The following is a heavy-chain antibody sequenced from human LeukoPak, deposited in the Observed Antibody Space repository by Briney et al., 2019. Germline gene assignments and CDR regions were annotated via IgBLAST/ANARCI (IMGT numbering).Heavy chain of an antibody. V-gene: IGHV4-59*01. D-gene: IGHD4-11*01. CDR3: ARGIECYGNYAY. Sequence: SETLSLTCTVSGGSISGSYWSWIRQPPGKGLEWIAYMYNSGSTNYNPSLKSRVTISIDTSKNQFSLKLSSLTAADTAIYYCARGIECYGNYAYWGQGILVTASS. CDR1: GGSISGSY. J-gene: IGHJ4*02. CDR2: MYNSGST.